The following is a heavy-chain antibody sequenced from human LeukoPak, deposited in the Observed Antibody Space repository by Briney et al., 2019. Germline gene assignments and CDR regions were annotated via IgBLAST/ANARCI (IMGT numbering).Heavy chain of an antibody. CDR1: GFTFSSYS. V-gene: IGHV3-21*01. Sequence: GGSLRLSCAASGFTFSSYSMSWVRQAPGKGLEWVSSISSSSSYIYYADSVKGRFTISRDNAKNSLYLQMNSLRAEDTAVYYCARSISLVISSYYYYYGMDVWGQGTTVTVSS. D-gene: IGHD3-9*01. CDR3: ARSISLVISSYYYYYGMDV. CDR2: ISSSSSYI. J-gene: IGHJ6*02.